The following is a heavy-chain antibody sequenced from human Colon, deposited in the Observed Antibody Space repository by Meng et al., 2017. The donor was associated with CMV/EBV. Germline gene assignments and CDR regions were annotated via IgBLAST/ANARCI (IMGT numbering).Heavy chain of an antibody. J-gene: IGHJ4*02. CDR3: ACLRLGGLSPDY. CDR2: IDPGSSYT. V-gene: IGHV3-21*01. CDR1: GFTFSNYS. D-gene: IGHD3-16*02. Sequence: GSLRLSCAASGFTFSNYSMSWVRQAPGKGLEWVSSIDPGSSYTYYADSVRGRFTISRDNAKNSLYLQLSRLRAEDTAVYYCACLRLGGLSPDYWGQGTLVTVSS.